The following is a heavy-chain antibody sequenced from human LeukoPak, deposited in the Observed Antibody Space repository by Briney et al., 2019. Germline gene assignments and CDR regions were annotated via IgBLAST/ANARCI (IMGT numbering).Heavy chain of an antibody. CDR2: ISYDGSDK. Sequence: GTSLRLSCAASGFTFSGYGMHWVRQAPGKGLEWVAVISYDGSDKFYADSVKGRFTISRDNSKNTLYLQMNSLRAEDAAVYYCAKGSSGSPPPGDYWGPGTLVTVSS. J-gene: IGHJ4*01. V-gene: IGHV3-30*18. CDR1: GFTFSGYG. CDR3: AKGSSGSPPPGDY. D-gene: IGHD3-10*01.